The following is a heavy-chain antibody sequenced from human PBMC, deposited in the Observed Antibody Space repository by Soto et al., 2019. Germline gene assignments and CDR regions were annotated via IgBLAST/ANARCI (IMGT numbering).Heavy chain of an antibody. CDR1: GFIFSRHW. J-gene: IGHJ4*02. CDR2: IKHDGTET. CDR3: ARYSGWFIDY. D-gene: IGHD1-26*01. V-gene: IGHV3-7*05. Sequence: VQLVESGGDLVRPGGSLRLSCAASGFIFSRHWMTWVRQAPGKGLEWVANIKHDGTETYLEDSVRGRLTISRDNAKNSVYLQMNSLRVEDTAVYYCARYSGWFIDYWGQGTLVTVSS.